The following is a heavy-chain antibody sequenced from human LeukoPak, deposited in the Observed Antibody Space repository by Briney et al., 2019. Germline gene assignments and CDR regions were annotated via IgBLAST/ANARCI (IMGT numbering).Heavy chain of an antibody. J-gene: IGHJ4*02. V-gene: IGHV3-48*04. D-gene: IGHD5-18*01. CDR2: ISSSGTNI. CDR1: GFTFTTYS. Sequence: GGSLRLSCAASGFTFTTYSMNWVRQAPGKGLEWVSYISSSGTNIYYADSVKGRFTISRDNAKNSLYLQMNSLGAEDTAVYYCARDNRIHHYWGQGTLVTVSS. CDR3: ARDNRIHHY.